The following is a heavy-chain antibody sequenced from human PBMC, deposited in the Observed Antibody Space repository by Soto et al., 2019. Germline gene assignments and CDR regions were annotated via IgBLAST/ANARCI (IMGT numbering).Heavy chain of an antibody. D-gene: IGHD4-17*01. J-gene: IGHJ4*02. V-gene: IGHV4-34*01. CDR3: ARQPGEASGGDYGDYGIDY. Sequence: SETLSLTCAVYGGSFSGYYWSWIRQPPGKGLEWIGEINHSGSTNYNPSLKSRVTISVETSKNQFSLKLSSVTAADTAVYYCARQPGEASGGDYGDYGIDYWGQGTLVTVSS. CDR2: INHSGST. CDR1: GGSFSGYY.